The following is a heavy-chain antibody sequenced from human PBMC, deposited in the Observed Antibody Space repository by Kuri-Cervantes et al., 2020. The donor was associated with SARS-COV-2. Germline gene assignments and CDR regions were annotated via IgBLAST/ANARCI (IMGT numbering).Heavy chain of an antibody. Sequence: GESLKISCTASGFTFSNYWMHWFRQAPGKGLVWLSRIKGDGSETIYADSVKGRFTIPRDNAKNTLHLQMSSLRADDTAVYYCARDGHHWNFDYWGPGTLVTVSS. CDR3: ARDGHHWNFDY. J-gene: IGHJ4*02. V-gene: IGHV3-74*01. CDR2: IKGDGSET. CDR1: GFTFSNYW. D-gene: IGHD1-1*01.